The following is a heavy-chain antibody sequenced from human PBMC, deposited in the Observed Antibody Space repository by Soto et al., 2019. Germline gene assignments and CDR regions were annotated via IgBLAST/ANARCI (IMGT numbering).Heavy chain of an antibody. CDR2: ISAYNGNT. V-gene: IGHV1-18*04. CDR1: GSTFTSYG. J-gene: IGHJ4*02. D-gene: IGHD3-9*01. Sequence: ASVKVSCKASGSTFTSYGISWVRQAPGQALEWMGWISAYNGNTNYAQKLQGRVTMTTDTSTSTAYMELRSLRSDDTAVYYCARGRVDILTGYVDYWGQGALVTVPQ. CDR3: ARGRVDILTGYVDY.